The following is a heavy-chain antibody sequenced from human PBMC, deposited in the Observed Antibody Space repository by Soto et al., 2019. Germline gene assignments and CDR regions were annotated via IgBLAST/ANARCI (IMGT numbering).Heavy chain of an antibody. Sequence: ASVKVSCKASGYSLTDYHIHWVRQAPGQGLEWLGRINPKSGGTSTAQKFQGWVTMTTDTSITTTYLQWSSLKASDTAIYYCAASIFYYGMDVWGQGTTVTVSS. CDR2: INPKSGGT. CDR1: GYSLTDYH. CDR3: AASIFYYGMDV. V-gene: IGHV1-2*04. J-gene: IGHJ6*02.